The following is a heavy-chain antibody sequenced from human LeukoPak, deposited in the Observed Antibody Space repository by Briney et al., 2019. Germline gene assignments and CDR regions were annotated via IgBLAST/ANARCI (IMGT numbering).Heavy chain of an antibody. D-gene: IGHD3-16*02. V-gene: IGHV1-69*04. CDR3: TREGVYSPDPSSYHRYAFDI. CDR2: IIPILGIA. CDR1: GGSFSSHA. Sequence: GASVKVSCKASGGSFSSHAISWVRQAPGQGLEWMGRIIPILGIANYAQKFQGRVTITADKSTNTAHMELSSLRSEDTAVYYCTREGVYSPDPSSYHRYAFDIWGQGTVVTVSS. J-gene: IGHJ3*02.